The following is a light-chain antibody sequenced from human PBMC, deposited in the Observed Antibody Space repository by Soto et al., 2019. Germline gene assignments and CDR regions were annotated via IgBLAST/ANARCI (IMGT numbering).Light chain of an antibody. J-gene: IGLJ1*01. CDR1: SSDVGRYDY. CDR2: DVT. CDR3: CSFAGSYSYV. V-gene: IGLV2-11*01. Sequence: SVLTQPRSVSGSPGQSVTISCTGTSSDVGRYDYVSWYQQYPGEAPKLIIYDVTERPSGVPDRFSGSKSGNTASLTISGLRAEDEAAYSCCSFAGSYSYVFGSGTKVTGL.